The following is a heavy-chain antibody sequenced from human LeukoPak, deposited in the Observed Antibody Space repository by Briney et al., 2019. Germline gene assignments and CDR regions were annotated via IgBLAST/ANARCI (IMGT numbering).Heavy chain of an antibody. V-gene: IGHV4-59*01. Sequence: SETLSLTCTVSGGSISSYYWSWIRQPPGKGLEWVGYIYSSGSTNYNPSLKSRVTISVDTSKNQFSLKLSSVTAADTAVYYCARGGSYGYSSGGELVDSWGQGTLVTVSS. CDR1: GGSISSYY. CDR2: IYSSGST. J-gene: IGHJ1*01. D-gene: IGHD5-18*01. CDR3: ARGGSYGYSSGGELVDS.